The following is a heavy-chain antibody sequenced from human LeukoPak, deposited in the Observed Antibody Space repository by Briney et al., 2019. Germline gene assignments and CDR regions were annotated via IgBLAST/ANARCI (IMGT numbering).Heavy chain of an antibody. CDR1: GYTFTSYD. CDR2: MNPNSGNT. V-gene: IGHV1-8*01. Sequence: ASAKVSCKASGYTFTSYDINWVRQATGQGLEWMGWMNPNSGNTGYAQKFQGRVTMTRNTSISTAYMELSSLRSEDTAVYYRARGLRSGGLLWFREFMPPGIGHNYYYYYMDVWGKGTTVTVSS. CDR3: ARGLRSGGLLWFREFMPPGIGHNYYYYYMDV. J-gene: IGHJ6*03. D-gene: IGHD3-10*01.